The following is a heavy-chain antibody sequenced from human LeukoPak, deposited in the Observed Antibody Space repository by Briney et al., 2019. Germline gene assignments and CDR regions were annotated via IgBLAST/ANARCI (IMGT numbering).Heavy chain of an antibody. D-gene: IGHD3-3*01. Sequence: ASVKVSCKVSGYTFTSYDINWVRQATGQGLEWMGWMNPNSGNTGYAQKFQGRVTITRNTSISTAYMELSSLRSEDTAVYYCARGLRFLEWANDYWGQGTLVTVSS. CDR3: ARGLRFLEWANDY. CDR1: GYTFTSYD. CDR2: MNPNSGNT. J-gene: IGHJ4*02. V-gene: IGHV1-8*03.